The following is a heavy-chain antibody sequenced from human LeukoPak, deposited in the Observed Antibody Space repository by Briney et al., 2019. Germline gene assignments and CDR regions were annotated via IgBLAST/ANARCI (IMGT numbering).Heavy chain of an antibody. CDR3: ARGSPSSGWYWYVEY. V-gene: IGHV3-30*09. J-gene: IGHJ4*02. D-gene: IGHD3-22*01. Sequence: GGSLRLSCAASGFTFSSYAMHWVRQAPGKGLEWVAVISYDGSNKYYADSVEGRFVISRDDSKNTLYMHLNSLRSEDTAVYYCARGSPSSGWYWYVEYWGQGTLVSVSS. CDR1: GFTFSSYA. CDR2: ISYDGSNK.